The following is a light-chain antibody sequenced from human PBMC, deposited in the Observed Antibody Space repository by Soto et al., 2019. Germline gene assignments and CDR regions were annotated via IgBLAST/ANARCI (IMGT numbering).Light chain of an antibody. CDR1: QSVSSSY. CDR2: GAS. Sequence: IVLAQSPGTLSLSPGEKDTLSCRASQSVSSSYLAWYQQKPGQAPRLLIYGASSRATGIPDRFSGSGSGTDFTLTISRLEPEDFAVYYCQQYGSSPITFGQGTDWRL. CDR3: QQYGSSPIT. J-gene: IGKJ5*01. V-gene: IGKV3-20*01.